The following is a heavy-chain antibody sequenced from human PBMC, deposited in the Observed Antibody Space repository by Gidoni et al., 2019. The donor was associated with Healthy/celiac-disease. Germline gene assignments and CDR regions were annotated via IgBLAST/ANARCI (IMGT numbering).Heavy chain of an antibody. V-gene: IGHV3-23*01. CDR3: AKQSDSSGWYPPDY. J-gene: IGHJ4*02. CDR1: AFTLCSYA. D-gene: IGHD6-19*01. Sequence: EVQLFESGGGLVRPGGSLRLCSASSAFTLCSYAMSWVRQAPGKGLEWVSAISGSGGSTYYADSVKGRFTISRDKSKNKLYLQMNSLRAEDTAVYYCAKQSDSSGWYPPDYWGQGTLVTVSS. CDR2: ISGSGGST.